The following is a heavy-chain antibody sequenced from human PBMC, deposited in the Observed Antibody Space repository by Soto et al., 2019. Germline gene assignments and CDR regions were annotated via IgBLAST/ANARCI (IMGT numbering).Heavy chain of an antibody. Sequence: QVQLVQSGAEVKRPGASVKVSCKASGYTFTTYQIHWVRQAPGQGLEWMGTINPSGGSTSYAQRFQGRVTMTRDTSTSTVYVELSSLRSEDTALYYCARGDSNGWHFDSWGQGTLVTVSS. V-gene: IGHV1-46*01. CDR2: INPSGGST. D-gene: IGHD6-19*01. CDR1: GYTFTTYQ. CDR3: ARGDSNGWHFDS. J-gene: IGHJ4*02.